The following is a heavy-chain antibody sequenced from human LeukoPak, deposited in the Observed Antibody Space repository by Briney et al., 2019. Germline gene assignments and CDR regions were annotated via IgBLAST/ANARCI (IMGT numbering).Heavy chain of an antibody. CDR1: GFTFSSYG. D-gene: IGHD2-2*01. Sequence: GRSLRLSCAASGFTFSSYGMHWVRQAPGKGLEWVAVMWYDGSNKYYADSVKGRFTISRDNSKNTLYLQMNSLRAEDTAVYYCARQRGYCSSTSCSYYGMDVWGQGTTVTVSS. J-gene: IGHJ6*02. CDR2: MWYDGSNK. V-gene: IGHV3-33*01. CDR3: ARQRGYCSSTSCSYYGMDV.